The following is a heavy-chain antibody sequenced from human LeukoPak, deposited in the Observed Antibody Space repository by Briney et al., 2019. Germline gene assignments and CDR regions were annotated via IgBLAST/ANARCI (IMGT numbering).Heavy chain of an antibody. CDR2: IYYIGSP. Sequence: SETLSLTFTVSGGSITSGGYFWGWIRQPPVKSLEWIGCIYYIGSPYYNPSLKSRVTISLDTSKNQLSLKLSSVTAADTAVYYCARAHGSATEHGTRLFDFWGQGTLVTVSS. CDR1: GGSITSGGYF. J-gene: IGHJ4*02. V-gene: IGHV4-39*02. CDR3: ARAHGSATEHGTRLFDF. D-gene: IGHD1/OR15-1a*01.